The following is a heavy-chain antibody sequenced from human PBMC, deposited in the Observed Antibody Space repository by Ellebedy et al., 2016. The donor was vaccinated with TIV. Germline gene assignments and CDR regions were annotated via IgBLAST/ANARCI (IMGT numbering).Heavy chain of an antibody. J-gene: IGHJ3*02. CDR1: GGSISSYY. CDR3: ARRYYDSDGYAFDAFDM. Sequence: MPSETLSLTCTVSGGSISSYYYSWIRLPPGKGLEWIGYMYNSGSANYNPSLKSRVTISVDTSKNQFSLKLSSGTAADTAVYYCARRYYDSDGYAFDAFDMWGQGTMVTVSS. D-gene: IGHD3-22*01. V-gene: IGHV4-59*08. CDR2: MYNSGSA.